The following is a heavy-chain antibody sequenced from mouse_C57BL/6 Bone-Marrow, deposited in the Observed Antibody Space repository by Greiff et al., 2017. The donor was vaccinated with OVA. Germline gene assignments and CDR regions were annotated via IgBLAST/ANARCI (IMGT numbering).Heavy chain of an antibody. CDR3: AKEMDY. CDR1: GYTFTSYW. CDR2: IDPSDSYT. J-gene: IGHJ2*01. Sequence: VQLQQPGAELVRPGTSVKLSCKASGYTFTSYWMHWVKQRPGQGLEWIGVIDPSDSYTNYNQKFKGKATLTVDTSSSTAYMQLHTVTSEDSAVYCCAKEMDYWGQGTTVTVSS. V-gene: IGHV1-59*01.